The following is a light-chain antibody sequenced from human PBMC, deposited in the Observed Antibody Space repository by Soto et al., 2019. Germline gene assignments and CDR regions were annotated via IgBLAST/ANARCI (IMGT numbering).Light chain of an antibody. CDR2: WAS. CDR3: QQHYISPIT. CDR1: QIVLYSAKNKNF. J-gene: IGKJ5*01. Sequence: DIVMTQSPDSRAVSLGERATIHCKSSQIVLYSAKNKNFLTWYQQKPGQPPKLPIYWASTRKSGVPDRFTGSGSGTDFTLTINTLQAEDVAVYYCQQHYISPITFGQGTRLEIK. V-gene: IGKV4-1*01.